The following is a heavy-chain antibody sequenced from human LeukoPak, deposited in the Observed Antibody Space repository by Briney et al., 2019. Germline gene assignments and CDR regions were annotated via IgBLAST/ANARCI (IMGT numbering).Heavy chain of an antibody. Sequence: SETLSLTCTVSGYSISRDYYWGWIRQPPGNGLEWIGSIYHSGSTYYNPSLKSRVTISVDTSKNQFSLKLSSVTAADTAVYYCARVLRYFDWLGSFDYWGQGTLVTVSS. V-gene: IGHV4-38-2*02. D-gene: IGHD3-9*01. CDR1: GYSISRDYY. CDR2: IYHSGST. CDR3: ARVLRYFDWLGSFDY. J-gene: IGHJ4*02.